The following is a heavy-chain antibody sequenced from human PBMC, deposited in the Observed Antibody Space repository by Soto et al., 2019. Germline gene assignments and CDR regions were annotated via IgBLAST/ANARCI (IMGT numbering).Heavy chain of an antibody. D-gene: IGHD4-17*01. CDR3: ARGQPTTVMGYGMDV. Sequence: ASVKVSCKASGYTFTSYAMHWVRQAPGQRLEWMGWINAGNGNTKYSQKFQGRVTITRDTSASTAYMELSSLRSEDTAVYYCARGQPTTVMGYGMDVWGQGTTVTVSS. V-gene: IGHV1-3*01. J-gene: IGHJ6*02. CDR1: GYTFTSYA. CDR2: INAGNGNT.